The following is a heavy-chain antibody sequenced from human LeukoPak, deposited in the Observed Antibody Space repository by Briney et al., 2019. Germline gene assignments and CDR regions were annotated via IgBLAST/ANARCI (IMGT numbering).Heavy chain of an antibody. V-gene: IGHV3-48*01. J-gene: IGHJ5*02. Sequence: GGSLRLSCAASGSTFSDYSMNWVRQAPGKGLEWVSYISGSSSTKYYADSVKGRFTISRDNAKNSLSLQMNSLRAEDTAVYYCARDVYYYDSSGFDPWGQGTLVTVSS. D-gene: IGHD3-22*01. CDR1: GSTFSDYS. CDR2: ISGSSSTK. CDR3: ARDVYYYDSSGFDP.